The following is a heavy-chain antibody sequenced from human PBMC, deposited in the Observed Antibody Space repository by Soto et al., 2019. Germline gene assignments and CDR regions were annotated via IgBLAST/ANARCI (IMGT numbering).Heavy chain of an antibody. D-gene: IGHD6-6*01. J-gene: IGHJ4*02. CDR3: ARATYSSSYYFDS. CDR2: IGSSGSTI. CDR1: GFTFSSFE. V-gene: IGHV3-48*03. Sequence: GGSLRLSCAASGFTFSSFEMNWVRQAPGKGLEWVSKIGSSGSTIWYADSVKGRFTISRDNAKNSLYLQMNSLRGEDTAVYYCARATYSSSYYFDSWGQGTLVTVPQ.